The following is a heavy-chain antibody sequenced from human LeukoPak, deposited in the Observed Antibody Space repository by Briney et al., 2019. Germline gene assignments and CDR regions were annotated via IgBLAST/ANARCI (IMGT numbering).Heavy chain of an antibody. J-gene: IGHJ6*03. CDR1: GYIFINYG. CDR3: ARLQFGGSTSPYYYYYTDF. D-gene: IGHD5-24*01. CDR2: ISVYNGNT. Sequence: GASVKVSCKASGYIFINYGISWVRQAPGQGLEWMGWISVYNGNTDYAQKFQGRVTMTTDTSTTTAYMELRSLRSDDTAVYYCARLQFGGSTSPYYYYYTDFWGKGTTVTVSS. V-gene: IGHV1-18*01.